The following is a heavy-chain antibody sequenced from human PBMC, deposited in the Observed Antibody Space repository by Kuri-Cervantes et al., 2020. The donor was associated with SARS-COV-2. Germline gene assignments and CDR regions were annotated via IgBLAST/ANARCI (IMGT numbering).Heavy chain of an antibody. CDR3: ARISTYYFDY. CDR1: GGSISSGGYS. V-gene: IGHV4-30-2*01. Sequence: SETLSLTCAVSGGSISSGGYSWSWIRQPPGKGLEWIGYIYHSGSTCYKPSLKSRVTISVDRSKNQFSLKLSSVTAADTAVYYCARISTYYFDYWGQGTLVTVSS. J-gene: IGHJ4*02. CDR2: IYHSGST.